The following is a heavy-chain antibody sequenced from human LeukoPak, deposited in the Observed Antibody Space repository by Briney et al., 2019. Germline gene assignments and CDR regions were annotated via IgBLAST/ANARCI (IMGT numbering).Heavy chain of an antibody. D-gene: IGHD3-22*01. V-gene: IGHV5-51*01. CDR2: IYPADSNT. Sequence: GESLKISCKASGYSFSNYWIGWVGQLPGKGLEWMGIIYPADSNTLYSPSFQGQVTISADKSISTAYLQWSSLKASDTAMYYCARRYYHSSEFDPWGQGTLVTVSS. CDR3: ARRYYHSSEFDP. CDR1: GYSFSNYW. J-gene: IGHJ5*02.